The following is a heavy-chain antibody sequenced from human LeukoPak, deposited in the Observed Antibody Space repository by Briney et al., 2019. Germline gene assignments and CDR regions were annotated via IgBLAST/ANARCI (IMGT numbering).Heavy chain of an antibody. J-gene: IGHJ4*02. CDR3: ASGVLWFGEFGLDC. CDR1: GGSISSYY. D-gene: IGHD3-10*01. V-gene: IGHV4-59*08. Sequence: PSETLSLTCTVSGGSISSYYWSWIRQPPGKGLEWIGYIYYSGSTNYNPSLKSRVTISVDTYKNQFSLKLRSAAAADTAVYHCASGVLWFGEFGLDCWGQRTLVTASS. CDR2: IYYSGST.